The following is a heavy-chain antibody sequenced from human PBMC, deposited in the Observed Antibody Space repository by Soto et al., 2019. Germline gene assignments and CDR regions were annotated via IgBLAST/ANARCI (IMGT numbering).Heavy chain of an antibody. CDR1: GGSISSSSYY. CDR3: ARHIVVVVAATYNWFDP. Sequence: SETLSLTCTVSGGSISSSSYYWGWIRQPPGKGLEWIGSIYYSGSTYYNPFLKSRVTISVDTSKNQFSLKLSSVTAADTAVYYCARHIVVVVAATYNWFDPWGQGTLVTVSS. CDR2: IYYSGST. V-gene: IGHV4-39*01. D-gene: IGHD2-15*01. J-gene: IGHJ5*02.